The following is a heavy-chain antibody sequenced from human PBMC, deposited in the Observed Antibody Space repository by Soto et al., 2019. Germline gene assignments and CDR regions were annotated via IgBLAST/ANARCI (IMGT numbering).Heavy chain of an antibody. J-gene: IGHJ4*02. Sequence: VSGGSISGSYYYWGWLRQSPGRGPEWIGSVFYTGFTSYNPSLESRVSVSVDTSKNQSSLKVSAVTAADTAVYYCASSQKGYNWNYFDHWGQGALVTVS. V-gene: IGHV4-39*01. CDR1: GGSISGSYYY. CDR3: ASSQKGYNWNYFDH. CDR2: VFYTGFT. D-gene: IGHD1-20*01.